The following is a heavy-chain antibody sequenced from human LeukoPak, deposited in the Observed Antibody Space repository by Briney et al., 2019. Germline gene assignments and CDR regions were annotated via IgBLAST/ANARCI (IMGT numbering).Heavy chain of an antibody. V-gene: IGHV3-11*05. CDR3: ARDLTYYYDSSGSNSFDY. CDR1: GFTFSDYY. Sequence: GGSLRLSCAASGFTFSDYYMSWIRQAPGKGLEWVSYISNSSSYTNYADSVKGRFTISRDNAKNSLYLQMNSLRAEDTAVYYCARDLTYYYDSSGSNSFDYWGQGTLLTVSS. CDR2: ISNSSSYT. D-gene: IGHD3-22*01. J-gene: IGHJ4*02.